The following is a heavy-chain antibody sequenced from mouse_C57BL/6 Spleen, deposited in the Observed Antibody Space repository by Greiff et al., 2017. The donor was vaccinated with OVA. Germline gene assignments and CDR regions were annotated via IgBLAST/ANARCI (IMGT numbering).Heavy chain of an antibody. D-gene: IGHD2-3*01. CDR2: IRNKANGYTT. V-gene: IGHV7-3*01. CDR1: GFTFTDYY. J-gene: IGHJ2*01. CDR3: ARDGFPFDY. Sequence: EVKVVESGGGLVQPGGSLSLSCAASGFTFTDYYMSWVRQPPGKALEWLGFIRNKANGYTTEYSASVKGRFTISRDNSQSILYLQMNALRAEDSATYYCARDGFPFDYWGQGTTLTVSS.